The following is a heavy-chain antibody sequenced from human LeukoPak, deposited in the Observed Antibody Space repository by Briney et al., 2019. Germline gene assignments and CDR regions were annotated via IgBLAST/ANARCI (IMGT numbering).Heavy chain of an antibody. Sequence: ASVKVSCKASGYTFTDYYIHWVRQAPGQGLEWMGWINPNSGVRSYAQKFQGRVTMTRDTSISTTYLDLSRLRSDDTAVYYCARGGGGCSSASCSWTDYFYYMDVWGTGTTVTVSS. D-gene: IGHD2-2*01. CDR1: GYTFTDYY. CDR3: ARGGGGCSSASCSWTDYFYYMDV. CDR2: INPNSGVR. V-gene: IGHV1-2*02. J-gene: IGHJ6*03.